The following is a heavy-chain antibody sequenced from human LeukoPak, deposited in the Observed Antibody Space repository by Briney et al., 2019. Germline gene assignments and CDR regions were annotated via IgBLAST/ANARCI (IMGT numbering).Heavy chain of an antibody. J-gene: IGHJ4*02. CDR1: GYSISSGYY. CDR3: ARDPDYDSSGYSPPFNY. D-gene: IGHD3-22*01. CDR2: IYHSGST. V-gene: IGHV4-38-2*02. Sequence: KPSETLSLTCTVSGYSISSGYYWGWIRQPPGKGLEWIGSIYHSGSTYYNPSLKSRVTISVDTSKNQFSLKLSSVTAADTAVYCCARDPDYDSSGYSPPFNYWGQGTLVTVSS.